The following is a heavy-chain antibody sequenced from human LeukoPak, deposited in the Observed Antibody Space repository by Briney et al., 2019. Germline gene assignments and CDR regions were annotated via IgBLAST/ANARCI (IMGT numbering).Heavy chain of an antibody. Sequence: GESLRISCKGSGYTFTSYWITWVRQMPGKGLEWMGRIDPTDSFTHYSPSFQGHVTISVDKSITTAYLQWSSRKASDTAMYYCARLGDILTGQYGAFDIWGQGTLVTVSS. CDR3: ARLGDILTGQYGAFDI. V-gene: IGHV5-10-1*01. CDR1: GYTFTSYW. J-gene: IGHJ3*02. CDR2: IDPTDSFT. D-gene: IGHD3-9*01.